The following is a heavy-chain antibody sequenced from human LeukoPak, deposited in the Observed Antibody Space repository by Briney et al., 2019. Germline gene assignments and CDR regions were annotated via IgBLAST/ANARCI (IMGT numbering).Heavy chain of an antibody. CDR3: VALFEGYSYGPYYFDY. J-gene: IGHJ4*02. D-gene: IGHD5-18*01. V-gene: IGHV4-59*12. CDR2: IYDSVNT. Sequence: SETLSLTCTVSGGSISSYYWSWIRQSPGKGLEWIGYIYDSVNTNYNPSLESRVTISVDTSKNQFSLKLSSVTAADTAVYYCVALFEGYSYGPYYFDYWGQGTLVTVSS. CDR1: GGSISSYY.